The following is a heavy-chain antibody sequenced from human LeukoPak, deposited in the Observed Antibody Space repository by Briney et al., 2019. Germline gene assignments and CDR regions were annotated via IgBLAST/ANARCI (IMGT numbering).Heavy chain of an antibody. D-gene: IGHD3-22*01. Sequence: PSETLSLTCTVSGGSISSGDYYWSWIRQPPGKGLEWIGYIYHSGSTYYNPSLKSRVTISVDTSKNQFSLKLSSVTAADTAVYYCARGITMIAVVIHDWYFDLWGRGTLVTVSS. CDR1: GGSISSGDYY. J-gene: IGHJ2*01. CDR3: ARGITMIAVVIHDWYFDL. CDR2: IYHSGST. V-gene: IGHV4-30-4*01.